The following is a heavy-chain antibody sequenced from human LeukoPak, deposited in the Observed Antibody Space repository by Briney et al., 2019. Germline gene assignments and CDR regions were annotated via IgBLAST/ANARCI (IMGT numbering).Heavy chain of an antibody. J-gene: IGHJ4*02. CDR3: ARADRSGTYNFDY. CDR2: ISGTSRTI. CDR1: GFTFSSYS. Sequence: GGSLRLSCAASGFTFSSYSMNWVRQAPGKGLEWVSYISGTSRTIYYADSVKGRFTISRDNAKNSLPLQMNSLRDEDTAVYYCARADRSGTYNFDYWGQGTLVTVSS. V-gene: IGHV3-48*02. D-gene: IGHD1-26*01.